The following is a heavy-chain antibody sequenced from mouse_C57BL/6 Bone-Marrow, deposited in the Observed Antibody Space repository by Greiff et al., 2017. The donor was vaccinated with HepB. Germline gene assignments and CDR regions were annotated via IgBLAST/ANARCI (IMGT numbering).Heavy chain of an antibody. CDR2: IWTGGGT. CDR1: GFSLTSYA. CDR3: ASLNWDVGYYFDY. Sequence: QVQLKESGPGLVAPSQSLSITCTVSGFSLTSYAISWVRQPPGKGLEWLGVIWTGGGTNYNSALKSRLSISKDNSKRQVFLKMNSLQTDDTARYYCASLNWDVGYYFDYWGQGTTLTVSS. D-gene: IGHD4-1*02. J-gene: IGHJ2*01. V-gene: IGHV2-9-1*01.